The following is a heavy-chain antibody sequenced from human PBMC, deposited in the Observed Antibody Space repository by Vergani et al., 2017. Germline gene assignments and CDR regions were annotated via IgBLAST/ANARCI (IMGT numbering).Heavy chain of an antibody. Sequence: QVQLQQWGAGLLKPSETLSLTCAVSGGSFSGYYWSWIRQPPGKGLEWIGEINHSGSTNYNPSLKSRVTISVDTSKNQVSLKLSAVTAADTAVYYCARCLKLYYGSGSYYQYAIDVWGQGTTVTVSS. CDR3: ARCLKLYYGSGSYYQYAIDV. CDR1: GGSFSGYY. D-gene: IGHD3-10*01. V-gene: IGHV4-34*01. J-gene: IGHJ6*02. CDR2: INHSGST.